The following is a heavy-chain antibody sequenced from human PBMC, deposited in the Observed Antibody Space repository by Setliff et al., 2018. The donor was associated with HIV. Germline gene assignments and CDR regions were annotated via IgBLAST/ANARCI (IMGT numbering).Heavy chain of an antibody. V-gene: IGHV4-39*01. D-gene: IGHD2-2*01. J-gene: IGHJ4*02. CDR1: GGSISSSSYY. CDR3: ARLRSYCSSTSCYRVGGIGY. CDR2: IYYSGST. Sequence: SSETLSLTCTVSGGSISSSSYYWGWIRQPPGKGLEWIGSIYYSGSTYYNPSLKSRVTISVDTSKNQFSLKLSSVTAADTAVYYCARLRSYCSSTSCYRVGGIGYWGQGTLVTVSS.